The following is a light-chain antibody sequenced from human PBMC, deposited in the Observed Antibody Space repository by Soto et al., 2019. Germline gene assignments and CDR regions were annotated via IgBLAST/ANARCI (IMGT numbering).Light chain of an antibody. CDR3: AAWDDSLNALV. Sequence: QSVLTQPPSASGTPGQRVTISCSGSSSNIGSNTVNWYQQLPGTAPKLLIYRNNQRPSGVPDRFSGSKSGTSASLAISGLQSEDEAYYYCAAWDDSLNALVFGGGTKLTVL. J-gene: IGLJ3*02. CDR1: SSNIGSNT. CDR2: RNN. V-gene: IGLV1-44*01.